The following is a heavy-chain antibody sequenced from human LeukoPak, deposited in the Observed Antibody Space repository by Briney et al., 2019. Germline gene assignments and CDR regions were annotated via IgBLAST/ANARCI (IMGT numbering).Heavy chain of an antibody. CDR1: GFTVSSNY. J-gene: IGHJ3*02. D-gene: IGHD3-3*01. Sequence: PGGSLRLSCAASGFTVSSNYMSWVRQAPGKGLEWVSVIYSGGSTYYADSVKGRFTISRDNSKNTLYLQMNSLRAEDTAVYYCAKGGVLRFLEWRYDAFDIWGQGTMVTVSS. CDR2: IYSGGST. CDR3: AKGGVLRFLEWRYDAFDI. V-gene: IGHV3-53*01.